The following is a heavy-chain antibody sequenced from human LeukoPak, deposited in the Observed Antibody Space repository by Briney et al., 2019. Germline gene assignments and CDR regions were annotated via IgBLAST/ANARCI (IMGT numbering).Heavy chain of an antibody. CDR3: AREPGYSYGRFDP. D-gene: IGHD5-18*01. V-gene: IGHV1-2*02. CDR2: INPNSGGT. J-gene: IGHJ5*02. Sequence: ASVKVSCKASGYTFTGYYMHWVRQAPGQGLEWMGWINPNSGGTNYAQKFQGRVTMTRDTSISTAYMELSRLRSDDTAVYYCAREPGYSYGRFDPWGQGTLVTVSS. CDR1: GYTFTGYY.